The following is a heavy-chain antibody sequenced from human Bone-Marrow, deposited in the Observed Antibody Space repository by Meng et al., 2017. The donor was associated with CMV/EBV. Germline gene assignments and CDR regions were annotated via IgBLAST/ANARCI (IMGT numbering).Heavy chain of an antibody. V-gene: IGHV3-7*01. CDR3: ARDGEWELRLDAFDI. D-gene: IGHD1-26*01. CDR1: GFSFSSYW. Sequence: GGPRRFSCDASGFSFSSYWMSWVRQVPGKGLEWVVNIKQDGSEKDYVDSVKGRFTISRDNAKNSLYLQMNSLRAEDTAVYYCARDGEWELRLDAFDIWGQGTMVTVSS. CDR2: IKQDGSEK. J-gene: IGHJ3*02.